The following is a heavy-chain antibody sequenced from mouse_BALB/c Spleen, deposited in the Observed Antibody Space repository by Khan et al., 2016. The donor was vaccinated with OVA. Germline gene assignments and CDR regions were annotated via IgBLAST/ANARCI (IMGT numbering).Heavy chain of an antibody. V-gene: IGHV9-4*02. D-gene: IGHD1-3*01. CDR2: INTHSGVP. J-gene: IGHJ4*01. Sequence: QVQLQQPGPELKKPGETVRISCKASGYTFTTAGIQWVQKMPGKGLKWIGWINTHSGVPKYAEDFKGRFAFSLDISVNTAYLQITNLKNEDTATYCCASEGAADYNSDGGAMEYWGQGTSVTVSS. CDR3: ASEGAADYNSDGGAMEY. CDR1: GYTFTTAG.